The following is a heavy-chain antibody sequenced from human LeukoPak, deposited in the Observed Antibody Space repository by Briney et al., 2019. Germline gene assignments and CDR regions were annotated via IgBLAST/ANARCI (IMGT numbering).Heavy chain of an antibody. V-gene: IGHV1-18*01. CDR1: GYTFITYG. CDR2: ISAYNGNT. CDR3: ARESRARGREFDY. J-gene: IGHJ4*02. Sequence: ASVKVSCKASGYTFITYGISWVRQAPGQGLEWMGWISAYNGNTNYAQKFQGRVTIIKNTSTSTAYMELRSLRSDDTAVYYCARESRARGREFDYWGQGTLVTVSS. D-gene: IGHD3-16*01.